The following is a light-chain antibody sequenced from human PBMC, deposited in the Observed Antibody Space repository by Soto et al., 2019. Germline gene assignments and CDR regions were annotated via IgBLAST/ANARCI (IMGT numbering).Light chain of an antibody. CDR2: WAS. CDR1: QSVLYSSNNKNY. Sequence: DIVMTQSPDSLAVSLGERATINCKSSQSVLYSSNNKNYLAWYQQKPGQPPKLLIYWASTRESGVPDRFSGSGPGTDSTLTISSLQAEDVAVSYCQPYYRPWTFGQGTKVEIK. V-gene: IGKV4-1*01. J-gene: IGKJ1*01. CDR3: QPYYRPWT.